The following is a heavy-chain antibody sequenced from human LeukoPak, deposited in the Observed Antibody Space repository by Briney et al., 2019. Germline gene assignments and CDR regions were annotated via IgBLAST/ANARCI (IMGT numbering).Heavy chain of an antibody. D-gene: IGHD3-22*01. CDR2: ISSSGSSI. CDR1: GFTFSDYY. CDR3: ARDGPDDSSGYYSTEGAFDI. J-gene: IGHJ3*02. V-gene: IGHV3-11*04. Sequence: GGSLSLSCAASGFTFSDYYMSWIRQAPGKGLEWVSYISSSGSSIYYADSVKGRFTISRDNAMNSLYLRMNSLRAEDTAVYYCARDGPDDSSGYYSTEGAFDIWGQGTMVTVSS.